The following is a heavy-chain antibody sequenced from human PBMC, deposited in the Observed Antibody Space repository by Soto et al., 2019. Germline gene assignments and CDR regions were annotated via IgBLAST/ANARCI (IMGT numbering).Heavy chain of an antibody. CDR3: ARGMGSAWVTPVSH. V-gene: IGHV3-53*01. D-gene: IGHD3-10*01. Sequence: EVQLVESGGGLIQPGGSLKLSCIASGFNVDNVYMSWVRQAPGKGLEWVSVLYTADSTNYADSVKGRFTISRDSSKNTVYLQVDSLRAGDMAVFYCARGMGSAWVTPVSHCGQGTLVIVSS. CDR1: GFNVDNVY. J-gene: IGHJ4*02. CDR2: LYTADST.